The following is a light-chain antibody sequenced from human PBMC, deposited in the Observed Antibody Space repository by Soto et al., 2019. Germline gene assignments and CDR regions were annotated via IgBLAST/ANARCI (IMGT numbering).Light chain of an antibody. CDR2: RNN. CDR1: SSNIGSNY. Sequence: QPVLTQPPSASGTPGQRVTISCPGSSSNIGSNYVYWYQQLPGTAPKPLIYRNNQRPSGVPDRFSGSKSGTSASLAISGLRSEDEADYYCAAWDDSLSGWVFGGGTQLTVL. V-gene: IGLV1-47*01. J-gene: IGLJ3*02. CDR3: AAWDDSLSGWV.